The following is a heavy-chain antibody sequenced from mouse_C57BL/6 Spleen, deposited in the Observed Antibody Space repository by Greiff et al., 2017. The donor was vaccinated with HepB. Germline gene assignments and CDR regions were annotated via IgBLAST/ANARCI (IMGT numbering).Heavy chain of an antibody. CDR1: GFNIKDDY. V-gene: IGHV14-4*01. J-gene: IGHJ4*01. Sequence: VQLQQSGAELVRPGASVKLSCTASGFNIKDDYMHWVKQRPEQGLEWIGWIDPENGDTEYASKFQGKATITADTSSNTAYLQLSSLTSEDTAVYYCTREYDPSYAMDYWGQGTSVTVSS. D-gene: IGHD2-14*01. CDR2: IDPENGDT. CDR3: TREYDPSYAMDY.